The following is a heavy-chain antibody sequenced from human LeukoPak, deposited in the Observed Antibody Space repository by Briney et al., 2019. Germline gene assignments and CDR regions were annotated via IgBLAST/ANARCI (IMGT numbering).Heavy chain of an antibody. D-gene: IGHD6-6*01. J-gene: IGHJ4*02. CDR1: GFTFSSYW. CDR3: ARGHIAARQTSFDY. CDR2: IKQDGSEK. Sequence: GGSLRLSCAVSGFTFSSYWMSWVRQAPGKGLEWVANIKQDGSEKYYVDSVKGRFTISRDNAKNSLYLQMNSLRAEDTAVYYCARGHIAARQTSFDYWGQGTLVTVSS. V-gene: IGHV3-7*01.